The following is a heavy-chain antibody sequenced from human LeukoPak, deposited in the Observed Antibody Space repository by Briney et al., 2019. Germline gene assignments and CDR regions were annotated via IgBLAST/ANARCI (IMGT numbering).Heavy chain of an antibody. Sequence: SETLSHTCTVSGGSISSGDYYWSWIRQPPGKGLEWIGYIYYSGSTYYNPSLKSRVTISVDTSKNQFSLKLSSVTAADTAVYYCARDGGPSGDLRYWGQGTLVTVSS. CDR2: IYYSGST. CDR1: GGSISSGDYY. J-gene: IGHJ4*02. D-gene: IGHD3-10*01. CDR3: ARDGGPSGDLRY. V-gene: IGHV4-30-4*01.